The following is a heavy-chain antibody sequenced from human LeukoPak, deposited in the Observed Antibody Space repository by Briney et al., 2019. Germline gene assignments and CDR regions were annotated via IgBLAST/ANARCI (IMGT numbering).Heavy chain of an antibody. CDR3: ARETIAADEVDH. Sequence: SQTLSLTCTVSGGSISSGGYYWSWIRQHPGKGLEWIGHIYYSGSTYYNPSLKSRVTISVDTSKNQFSLNLSSVTAADTAVYYCARETIAADEVDHWGQGTLVIVSS. CDR1: GGSISSGGYY. D-gene: IGHD6-13*01. V-gene: IGHV4-31*03. CDR2: IYYSGST. J-gene: IGHJ4*02.